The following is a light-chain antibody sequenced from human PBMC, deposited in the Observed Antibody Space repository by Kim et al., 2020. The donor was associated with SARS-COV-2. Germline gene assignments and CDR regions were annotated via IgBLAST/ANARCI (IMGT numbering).Light chain of an antibody. CDR1: SSDVGGYNY. CDR2: EVT. J-gene: IGLJ1*01. V-gene: IGLV2-8*01. Sequence: GQSLTISCTGTSSDVGGYNYVSWYQHHPGKAPKLMIYEVTKRPSWVPDRFSGSKSGNTASLTVSGLQAEDEADYYCGSYVGNNNFVFGTGTKVTVL. CDR3: GSYVGNNNFV.